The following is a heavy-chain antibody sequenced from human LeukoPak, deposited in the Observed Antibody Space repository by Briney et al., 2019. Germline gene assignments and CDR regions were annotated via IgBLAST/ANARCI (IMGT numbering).Heavy chain of an antibody. D-gene: IGHD5-12*01. CDR3: AREYSGYDGTQFDD. CDR2: IYYSGST. V-gene: IGHV4-61*01. J-gene: IGHJ4*02. Sequence: SETLSLTCTVSGGSVSSGSHYWSWIRQPPGKGLEWIGYIYYSGSTNYNPSLKSRVTMSVDTSKNQFSLKLRSVTAADTAVYYCAREYSGYDGTQFDDWGQGTLVTVAS. CDR1: GGSVSSGSHY.